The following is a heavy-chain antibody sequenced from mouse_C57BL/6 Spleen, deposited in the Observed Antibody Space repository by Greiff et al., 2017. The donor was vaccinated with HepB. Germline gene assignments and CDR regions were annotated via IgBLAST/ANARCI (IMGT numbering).Heavy chain of an antibody. CDR2: ISSGGDYI. CDR1: GFTFSSYA. V-gene: IGHV5-9-1*02. CDR3: TRDRLYYSNPYWYFDV. J-gene: IGHJ1*03. D-gene: IGHD2-5*01. Sequence: EVKLMESGEGLVKPGGSLKLSCAASGFTFSSYAMSWVRQTPEKRLEWVAYISSGGDYIYYADTVKGRFTISRDNARNTLYLQMSSLKSEDTAMYYCTRDRLYYSNPYWYFDVWGTGTTVTVSS.